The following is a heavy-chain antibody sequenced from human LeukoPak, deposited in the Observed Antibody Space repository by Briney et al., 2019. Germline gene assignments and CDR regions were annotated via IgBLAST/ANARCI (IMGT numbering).Heavy chain of an antibody. CDR2: IRSKAYGGTT. D-gene: IGHD6-13*01. J-gene: IGHJ4*02. CDR1: GFTFGDYA. Sequence: GGSLRLSCTASGFTFGDYAMSWFRQAPGKGLEWVGFIRSKAYGGTTEYAASVKGRFTISRDDSKSIAYLQMNSLKTEDTAVYYCTREGYSSSWSFFDYWGQGTLVTVSS. V-gene: IGHV3-49*03. CDR3: TREGYSSSWSFFDY.